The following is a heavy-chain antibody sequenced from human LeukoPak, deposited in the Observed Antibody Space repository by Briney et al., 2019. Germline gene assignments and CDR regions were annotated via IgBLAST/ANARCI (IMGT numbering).Heavy chain of an antibody. J-gene: IGHJ5*02. CDR1: GFTVSSYE. D-gene: IGHD3-10*01. CDR3: AREGFTMVRGVKYNWFDP. CDR2: ISSSANTI. V-gene: IGHV3-48*03. Sequence: GGSLRLSCAASGFTVSSYEMNWVRQAPGKGLEWVSYISSSANTIYYADSVKGRLTVSRDNAKNSLYLQMNSLRAEDTAVYYCAREGFTMVRGVKYNWFDPWGQGTLVTVSS.